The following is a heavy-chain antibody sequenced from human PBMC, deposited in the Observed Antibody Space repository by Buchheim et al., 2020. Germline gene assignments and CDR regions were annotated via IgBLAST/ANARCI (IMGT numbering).Heavy chain of an antibody. CDR3: ASLKGRTGTGYGMDV. Sequence: EVQLVEPGGGLVLPGGSLRLSCAVAGFTFSSFEMNWVRQAPGKGLEWVSYISSSGSTKYYADSVKGRFTISRDNDENSMYLQMNSLRVEDTAAYYCASLKGRTGTGYGMDVWGQGTT. CDR2: ISSSGSTK. J-gene: IGHJ6*02. CDR1: GFTFSSFE. V-gene: IGHV3-48*03. D-gene: IGHD1-1*01.